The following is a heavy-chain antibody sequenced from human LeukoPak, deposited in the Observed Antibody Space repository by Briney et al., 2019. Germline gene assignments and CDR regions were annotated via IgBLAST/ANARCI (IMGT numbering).Heavy chain of an antibody. V-gene: IGHV4-59*01. CDR1: TASMKKFF. CDR2: IDDSGST. CDR3: ARGLSRARRESDY. Sequence: SETLSLTCTVSTASMKKFFWSWVRQPPGKGLEWTGYIDDSGSTSYNPSLKSRVTISIDTSKNQFFLRLTSVVAADTAKYFCARGLSRARRESDYWGQGTLVTVSS. J-gene: IGHJ4*02.